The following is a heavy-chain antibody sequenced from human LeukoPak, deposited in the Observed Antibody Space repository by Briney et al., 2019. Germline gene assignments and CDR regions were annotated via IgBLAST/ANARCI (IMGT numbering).Heavy chain of an antibody. CDR1: GFTFSSYE. Sequence: GGSLRLSCAASGFTFSSYEMNWVRQAPGKGLEWVPYISSSGSTIYYADSVKGRFTISRDNAKNSLYLQMNSLRAEDTAVYYCARDALVVVAATPEPNYYYYMDVWGKGTTVTVSS. J-gene: IGHJ6*03. CDR2: ISSSGSTI. V-gene: IGHV3-48*03. CDR3: ARDALVVVAATPEPNYYYYMDV. D-gene: IGHD2-15*01.